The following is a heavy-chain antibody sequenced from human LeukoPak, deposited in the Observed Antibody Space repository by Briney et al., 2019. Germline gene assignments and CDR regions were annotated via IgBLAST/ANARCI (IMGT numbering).Heavy chain of an antibody. CDR1: GFTFSSHS. CDR3: ARETSEAFDI. Sequence: KSGGSLRLPCAASGFTFSSHSMNWVRQAPGEGLEWVSSIGSSSSSIYYADSVKGRFTISRDNAKNSPYLQMNSLRGEDTAVYYCARETSEAFDIWGQGTMVTVSS. V-gene: IGHV3-21*01. J-gene: IGHJ3*02. CDR2: IGSSSSSI.